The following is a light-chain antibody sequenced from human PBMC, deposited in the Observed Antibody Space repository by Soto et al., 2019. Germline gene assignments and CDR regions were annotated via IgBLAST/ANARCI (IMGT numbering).Light chain of an antibody. CDR3: QQRNNWPWT. J-gene: IGKJ1*01. Sequence: IVLTQSPATLSLSPGERATLSCRASQSVSNYLAWFRLKPGQAPRLLIYDGSTRATGIPARFSGSGSGTDFTLTISSLEPEDVAVYYCQQRNNWPWTFGQGTKVEIK. CDR1: QSVSNY. V-gene: IGKV3-11*01. CDR2: DGS.